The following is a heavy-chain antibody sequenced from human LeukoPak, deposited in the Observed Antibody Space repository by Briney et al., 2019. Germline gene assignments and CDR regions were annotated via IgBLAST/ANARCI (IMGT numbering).Heavy chain of an antibody. CDR3: ARDWHHYDFDS. V-gene: IGHV3-74*01. CDR2: INGVGSDT. J-gene: IGHJ5*01. CDR1: GFTFNNYY. Sequence: PGGSLRLSCAASGFTFNNYYIHWVRHAPGKGLVWVSRINGVGSDTIYADSVKGRFTISRDNAKNTLYLQMNSLRAEDTAIYYCARDWHHYDFDSWGQGTLVTVSS. D-gene: IGHD3-3*01.